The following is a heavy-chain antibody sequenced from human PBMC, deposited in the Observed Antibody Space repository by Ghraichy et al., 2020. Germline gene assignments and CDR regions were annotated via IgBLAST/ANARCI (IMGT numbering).Heavy chain of an antibody. CDR1: GFAFTTYS. J-gene: IGHJ6*02. V-gene: IGHV3-30*09. Sequence: GGSLRLSCAASGFAFTTYSMHWVRQAPGKGLEWVAVISHDGTTTYYADFGKGRFAISRDNSKNTVFLLMNGLRAEDTAVYYCARDIKSSSWSYYFYAMDVWGQGTTVTVSS. CDR2: ISHDGTTT. CDR3: ARDIKSSSWSYYFYAMDV. D-gene: IGHD6-13*01.